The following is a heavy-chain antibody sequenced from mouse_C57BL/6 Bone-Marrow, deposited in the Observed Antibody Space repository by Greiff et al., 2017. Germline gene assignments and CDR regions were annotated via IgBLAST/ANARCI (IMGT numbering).Heavy chain of an antibody. CDR1: GYTFTSYW. Sequence: VQLQQPGAELVRPGSSVKLSCKASGYTFTSYWMDWVKQRPGQGLEWIGNIYPSDSETHYNQKFKDKATLTVDKSSSTAYMQLSSLTSEDSAVYYCARRWGRENYYAMDYWGQGTSVTVSS. J-gene: IGHJ4*01. CDR3: ARRWGRENYYAMDY. V-gene: IGHV1-61*01. CDR2: IYPSDSET. D-gene: IGHD2-3*01.